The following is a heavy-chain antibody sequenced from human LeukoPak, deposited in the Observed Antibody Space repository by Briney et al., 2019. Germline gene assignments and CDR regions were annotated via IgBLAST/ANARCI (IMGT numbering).Heavy chain of an antibody. CDR2: INHSGST. Sequence: SETLSLTCAVYGGSFSGYYWSWIRQPPGKGLEWIGEINHSGSTNYNPSLKSRVTISVDTSKNQFSLKLSSVTAADTAVYYCARGSYYYGSGSYYNPFESLSFLHYGMDVWGQETTVTVSS. CDR3: ARGSYYYGSGSYYNPFESLSFLHYGMDV. D-gene: IGHD3-10*01. V-gene: IGHV4-34*01. J-gene: IGHJ6*02. CDR1: GGSFSGYY.